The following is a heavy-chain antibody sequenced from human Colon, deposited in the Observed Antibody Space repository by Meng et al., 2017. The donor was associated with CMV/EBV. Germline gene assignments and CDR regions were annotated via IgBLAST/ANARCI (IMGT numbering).Heavy chain of an antibody. J-gene: IGHJ4*02. V-gene: IGHV1-69*12. CDR1: KGTFTSYP. D-gene: IGHD2-21*02. CDR3: ARVICGGDCYLDY. Sequence: QVQLEQSGEEVKKPGSSVKVACKASKGTFTSYPISWVRQGPGQGFEWVGGIITISGTTDYAQKFQGRVTITADESTSTAYMKLSNLRSEDTAIYYCARVICGGDCYLDYWGRGTLVTVSS. CDR2: IITISGTT.